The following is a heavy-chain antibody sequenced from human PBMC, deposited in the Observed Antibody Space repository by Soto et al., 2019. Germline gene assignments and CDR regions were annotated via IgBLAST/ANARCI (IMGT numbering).Heavy chain of an antibody. CDR1: GFTFSSYA. V-gene: IGHV3-30-3*01. D-gene: IGHD6-19*01. CDR2: ISYDGSNK. CDR3: ARDVYSSGWYAVDY. Sequence: QVQLVESGGGVVQPGRSLRLSCAASGFTFSSYAMHWVRQAPGKGLEWVAVISYDGSNKYYADSMKGRFTISRDNSKNTLYLQMNSLRAEDTAVYYCARDVYSSGWYAVDYWGQGTLVTVSS. J-gene: IGHJ4*02.